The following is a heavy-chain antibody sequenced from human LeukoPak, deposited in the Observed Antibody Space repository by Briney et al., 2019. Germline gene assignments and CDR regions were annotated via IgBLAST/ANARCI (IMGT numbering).Heavy chain of an antibody. J-gene: IGHJ4*02. D-gene: IGHD5-18*01. CDR3: ARVDELVDTAMESDY. V-gene: IGHV3-7*03. CDR2: IKQDGSEK. CDR1: GFTFSDHW. Sequence: GGSLRLSCAASGFTFSDHWMSWVRLVPGKGLEWVANIKQDGSEKEFVDSVKGRFTISRDNAKNSLYLQMNSLRADDTAVYYCARVDELVDTAMESDYWGQGTLVTVSS.